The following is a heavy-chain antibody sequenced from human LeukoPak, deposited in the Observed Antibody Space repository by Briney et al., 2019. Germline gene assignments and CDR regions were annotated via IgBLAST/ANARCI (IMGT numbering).Heavy chain of an antibody. V-gene: IGHV3-33*01. Sequence: GGSLRLSCAASGFTFSSYGMHWVRQAPGKGLEWVAVIWYDGSNKYYADSVKGRFTISRDNSKNTLYLQMNSLRAEDTAVYYCARDGDSSGWYDYWGQGTLVTVSS. CDR3: ARDGDSSGWYDY. D-gene: IGHD6-19*01. J-gene: IGHJ4*02. CDR1: GFTFSSYG. CDR2: IWYDGSNK.